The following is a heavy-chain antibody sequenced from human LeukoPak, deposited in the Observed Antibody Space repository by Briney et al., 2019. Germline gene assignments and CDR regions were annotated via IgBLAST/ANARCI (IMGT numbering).Heavy chain of an antibody. D-gene: IGHD3-16*01. CDR2: VTSTGRST. V-gene: IGHV3-11*01. CDR3: VRGRRGSYYTFQV. CDR1: GFSLSDYY. J-gene: IGHJ4*02. Sequence: GGSLRLSCAVSGFSLSDYYMNWVRQAPGKGLEWISYVTSTGRSTNYADSVKGRFTISRDSAKNSVSLQLSSLTAEDTAVYYCVRGRRGSYYTFQVWGQGTLVSVSS.